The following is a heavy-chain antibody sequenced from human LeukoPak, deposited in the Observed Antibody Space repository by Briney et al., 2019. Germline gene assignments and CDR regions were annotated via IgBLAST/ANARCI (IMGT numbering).Heavy chain of an antibody. V-gene: IGHV1-8*01. CDR2: MNPNSGNT. J-gene: IGHJ5*02. D-gene: IGHD3-10*01. Sequence: ASVKVSCKASGYTFTSYDINWVRQATGQGLEWMGWMNPNSGNTGYAQKFQGRVTITRNTSISTAYMELSSLRSEDPAVYYCARGLDDYGSGSYYPWFDPWGQGTLVTVSS. CDR3: ARGLDDYGSGSYYPWFDP. CDR1: GYTFTSYD.